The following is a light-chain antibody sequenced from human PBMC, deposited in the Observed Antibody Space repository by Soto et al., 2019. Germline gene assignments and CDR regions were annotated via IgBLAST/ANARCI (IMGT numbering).Light chain of an antibody. Sequence: QSALTQPRSVSGSPGQSVTISCTGTSSDVGGYNYVSWYQQHPGKAHKLMIYDVSKRPSGVPDRFSGSKSGNTASLTISGLQAEDEADYYCCSYAGSPYVFGTGTKVTV. V-gene: IGLV2-11*01. CDR2: DVS. J-gene: IGLJ1*01. CDR3: CSYAGSPYV. CDR1: SSDVGGYNY.